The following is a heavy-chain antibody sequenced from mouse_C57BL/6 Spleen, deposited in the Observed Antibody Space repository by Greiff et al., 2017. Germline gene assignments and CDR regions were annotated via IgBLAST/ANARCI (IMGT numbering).Heavy chain of an antibody. Sequence: EVKLVESGGDLVKPGGSLKLSCAASGFTFSSYGMSWVRQTPDKRLEWVATISSGGSYTYSPDSVKGRFTISRDNAKTTLYLQMSSLKSEDTAMYYCARHEGGSSYPAWFAYWGQGTLVTVSA. CDR3: ARHEGGSSYPAWFAY. CDR2: ISSGGSYT. D-gene: IGHD1-1*01. V-gene: IGHV5-6*01. CDR1: GFTFSSYG. J-gene: IGHJ3*01.